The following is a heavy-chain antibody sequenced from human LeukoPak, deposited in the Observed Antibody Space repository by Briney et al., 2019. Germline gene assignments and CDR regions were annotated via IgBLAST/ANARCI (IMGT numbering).Heavy chain of an antibody. V-gene: IGHV3-30*04. Sequence: GGSLRLSCAASGFTFSSYAMHWVRQAPGKGLEWVAVISYDGSNKYYADSVKGRFTISRDNSKNTLYLQMNSLRSEDTAIYYCARDNSVGDNAWWFDPWGQGTLVTVSS. J-gene: IGHJ5*02. CDR1: GFTFSSYA. CDR3: ARDNSVGDNAWWFDP. D-gene: IGHD1-26*01. CDR2: ISYDGSNK.